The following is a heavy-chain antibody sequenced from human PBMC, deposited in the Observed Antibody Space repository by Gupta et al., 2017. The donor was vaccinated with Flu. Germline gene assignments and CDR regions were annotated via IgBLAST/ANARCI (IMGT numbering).Heavy chain of an antibody. CDR1: SLTNSRMG. Sequence: SLTNSRMGVSWIRQPPGKALEWRAPTFSDGDQSYNTPPKNSLTISGDTSKSPVVLTMTNLDAVDKATYYCEWTNWGVDDWGQGTLVTVFS. CDR3: EWTNWGVDD. D-gene: IGHD7-27*01. V-gene: IGHV2-26*01. J-gene: IGHJ4*02. CDR2: TFSDGDQ.